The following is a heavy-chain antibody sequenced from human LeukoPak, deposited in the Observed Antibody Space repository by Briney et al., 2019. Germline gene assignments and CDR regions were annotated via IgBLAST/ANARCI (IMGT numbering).Heavy chain of an antibody. CDR3: ARALKLWFDAFDI. D-gene: IGHD3-10*01. V-gene: IGHV1-69*13. J-gene: IGHJ3*02. CDR2: IIPIFGTA. CDR1: GGTFSSYA. Sequence: GASVKVSCKASGGTFSSYAISWVRQAPGQGLEWMGGIIPIFGTANYAQKFQGRVTITADESTSTAYMELSSLRSDDTAVYYCARALKLWFDAFDIWGQGTMVTVSS.